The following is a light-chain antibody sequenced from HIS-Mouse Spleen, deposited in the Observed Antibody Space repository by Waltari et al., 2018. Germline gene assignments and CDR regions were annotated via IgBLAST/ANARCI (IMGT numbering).Light chain of an antibody. V-gene: IGKV2-28*01. CDR2: LGS. CDR3: MQALQTWT. Sequence: DIVMTQSPLSLPVTPGEPAPISCRSSPSLLHSNGYNYLDWYLQKPGQSPQLLIYLGSNRASGVPDRFSGSGSGTDFTLKISRVEAEDVGVYYCMQALQTWTFGQGTKVEIK. J-gene: IGKJ1*01. CDR1: PSLLHSNGYNY.